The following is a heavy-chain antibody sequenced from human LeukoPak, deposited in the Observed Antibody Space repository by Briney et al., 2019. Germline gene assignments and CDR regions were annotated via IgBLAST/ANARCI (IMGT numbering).Heavy chain of an antibody. Sequence: GGSLRLSCAASGFTFSSYWMSWVRQAPGNGLEWVANIKQDGSEKYYVDSVKGRFTISRDNAKNSLYLQMNSLRAEDTAVYYCAKGYSYGRFDYWGQGTLVTVSS. V-gene: IGHV3-7*03. J-gene: IGHJ4*02. CDR2: IKQDGSEK. CDR3: AKGYSYGRFDY. D-gene: IGHD5-18*01. CDR1: GFTFSSYW.